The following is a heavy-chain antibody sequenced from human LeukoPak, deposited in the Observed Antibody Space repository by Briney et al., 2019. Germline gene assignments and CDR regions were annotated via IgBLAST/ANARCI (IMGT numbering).Heavy chain of an antibody. CDR1: GYTFTGYY. Sequence: ASVKVSCKASGYTFTGYYMHWVRQAPGQGLELMGRINPNSGGTNYAQKFQGRVTMTRDTSISTAYMELSRLRSDDTAVYYCAREALWFGEFSDYWGQGTLVTVSS. D-gene: IGHD3-10*01. CDR3: AREALWFGEFSDY. CDR2: INPNSGGT. J-gene: IGHJ4*02. V-gene: IGHV1-2*06.